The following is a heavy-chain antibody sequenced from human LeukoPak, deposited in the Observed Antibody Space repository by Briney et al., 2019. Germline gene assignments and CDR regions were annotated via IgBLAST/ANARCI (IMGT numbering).Heavy chain of an antibody. V-gene: IGHV4-30-2*01. CDR2: TYHSGST. CDR3: ARSEITMVRGGPFDY. CDR1: GGSISSGGYS. J-gene: IGHJ4*02. D-gene: IGHD3-10*01. Sequence: TSQTLSLTCAVSGGSISSGGYSWSWIRQPPGKGLEWIGYTYHSGSTYYNPSLKSRVTISVDRSKNQFSLKLSSVTAADTAVYYCARSEITMVRGGPFDYWGQGTLVTVSS.